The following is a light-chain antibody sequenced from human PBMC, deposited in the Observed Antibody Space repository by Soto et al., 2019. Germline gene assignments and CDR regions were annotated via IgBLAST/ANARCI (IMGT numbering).Light chain of an antibody. J-gene: IGKJ2*01. CDR1: QSVSRN. CDR3: QQHNDYTAVT. Sequence: EIVMTQSPATLSVSPGERATLSCRASQSVSRNLAWYQQKPGQPPRLLIYDASTRATGVPARFGGSGSGTEFTLTISGLQSEDFAVYYCQQHNDYTAVTFGQGTKLEIK. V-gene: IGKV3-15*01. CDR2: DAS.